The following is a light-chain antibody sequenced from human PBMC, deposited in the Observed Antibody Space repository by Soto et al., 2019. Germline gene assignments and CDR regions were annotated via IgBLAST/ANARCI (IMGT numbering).Light chain of an antibody. CDR2: EGS. CDR3: CSYAGSSSLL. Sequence: QSALNQPASVSGSPGQSITISCTGTSSDVGSYNLVSWYQQHPGKAPKLMIYEGSKRPSGVSNRFSGSKSGNTASLTISGLQAEDEADYYCCSYAGSSSLLFGTGTKVTVL. CDR1: SSDVGSYNL. J-gene: IGLJ1*01. V-gene: IGLV2-23*01.